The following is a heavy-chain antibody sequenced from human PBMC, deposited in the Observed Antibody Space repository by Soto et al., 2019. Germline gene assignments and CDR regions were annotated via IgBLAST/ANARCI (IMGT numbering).Heavy chain of an antibody. CDR3: VRRGTIAENPPYYYHGMDV. D-gene: IGHD3-16*01. CDR2: IYPGDSDT. Sequence: PGESLKISCQTFGYSFTMFWMGWVRQMPGKGLEWMGIIYPGDSDTRYSPSFQGQVTISADKSTNTAFLQWTSLKASDTAIYYCVRRGTIAENPPYYYHGMDVWGQGTAVTVYS. CDR1: GYSFTMFW. V-gene: IGHV5-51*01. J-gene: IGHJ6*02.